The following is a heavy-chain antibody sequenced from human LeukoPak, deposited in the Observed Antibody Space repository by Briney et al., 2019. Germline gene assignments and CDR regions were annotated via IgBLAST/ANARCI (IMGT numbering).Heavy chain of an antibody. Sequence: SVKVSCKASGGTFSSYAISWVRQAPGQGLEWMGGIIPIFGTANYAQKFQGRVTITTDESTSTAYMELSSLRSEDTAVYYCARDAGYEQLVRVVDGDAFDIWGQGTIVTVSS. CDR3: ARDAGYEQLVRVVDGDAFDI. CDR2: IIPIFGTA. V-gene: IGHV1-69*05. D-gene: IGHD6-6*01. CDR1: GGTFSSYA. J-gene: IGHJ3*02.